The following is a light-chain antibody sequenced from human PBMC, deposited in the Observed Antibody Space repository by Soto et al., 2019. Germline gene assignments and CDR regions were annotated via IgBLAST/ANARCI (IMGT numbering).Light chain of an antibody. J-gene: IGLJ3*02. CDR3: CSYAGFGTWV. V-gene: IGLV2-23*02. CDR1: SGNVGSYNL. CDR2: EVN. Sequence: QSALTQPASVSGSPGQSITISCTGTSGNVGSYNLVSWYQQHPGKAPKFMIYEVNKRSSGISNRFSGSKSGNTASLTISGLQTEDDADYYCCSYAGFGTWVFGGGTQLTVL.